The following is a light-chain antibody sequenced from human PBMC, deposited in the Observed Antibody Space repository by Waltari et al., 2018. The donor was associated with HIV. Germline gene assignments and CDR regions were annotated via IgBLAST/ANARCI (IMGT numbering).Light chain of an antibody. CDR1: LRNNNYA. V-gene: IGLV4-69*01. CDR3: QSWGGGRWV. CDR2: INSDGSH. Sequence: QLVLTQSPSASASLGASVKLTCSLGLRNNNYAIACHQQQPATGPRFLMKINSDGSHTKGDGIPDRFSGSSSGTERYLTISSLQSEDEADYYCQSWGGGRWVFGGGTKLTVL. J-gene: IGLJ3*02.